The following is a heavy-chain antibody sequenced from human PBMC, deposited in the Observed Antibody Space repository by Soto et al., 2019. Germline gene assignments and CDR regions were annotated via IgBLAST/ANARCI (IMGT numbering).Heavy chain of an antibody. CDR1: GGSFSGYY. J-gene: IGHJ4*02. D-gene: IGHD3-3*02. CDR2: INHSGST. Sequence: SETLSLTCAVYGGSFSGYYWSWIRQPPGKGLEWIGEINHSGSTNYNPSLKSRVTISVDTSKNQFSLKLSSVTAADTAVYYCARSKRHFWSGYSTTDYWGQGTLVTVSS. CDR3: ARSKRHFWSGYSTTDY. V-gene: IGHV4-34*01.